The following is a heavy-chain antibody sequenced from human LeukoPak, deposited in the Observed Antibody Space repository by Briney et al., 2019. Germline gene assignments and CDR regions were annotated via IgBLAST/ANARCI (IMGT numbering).Heavy chain of an antibody. CDR1: GFTISSYA. CDR2: ISYDGSNK. V-gene: IGHV3-30*04. J-gene: IGHJ4*02. D-gene: IGHD6-13*01. Sequence: PGGSLRLSCAASGFTISSYAMHWVRQAPGKGLEWVAVISYDGSNKYYADSVKGRFTISRDNSKNTLYLQMNSLRAEDTAVYYCARVGSSWKFDYWGQGTLVTVSS. CDR3: ARVGSSWKFDY.